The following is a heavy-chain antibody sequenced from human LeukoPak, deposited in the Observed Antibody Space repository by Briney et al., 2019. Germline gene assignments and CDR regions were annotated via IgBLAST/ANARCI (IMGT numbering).Heavy chain of an antibody. CDR1: RGSIHGYY. J-gene: IGHJ3*02. V-gene: IGHV4-59*01. CDR2: VYYSGST. CDR3: ARDAGGSVTDPFNI. Sequence: SSETLSLTCTVSRGSIHGYYWNWIRQPPGKGLEWIGYVYYSGSTCYSPSLESRVTISVDTSKNQFSLKLSSVTAADTAMYYCARDAGGSVTDPFNIWGQGTMVTVSS.